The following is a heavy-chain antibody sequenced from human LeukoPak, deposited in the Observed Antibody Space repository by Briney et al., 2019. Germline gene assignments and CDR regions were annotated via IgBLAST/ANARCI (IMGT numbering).Heavy chain of an antibody. CDR2: INQDGTDK. V-gene: IGHV3-7*03. D-gene: IGHD1-26*01. J-gene: IGHJ5*02. Sequence: PGGSLRLSCAASGFTFSSYWVGWVRQAPGKGLEWVANINQDGTDKYYVDSVKGRFTISRDNAKNSLYLQMNSLRAEDTAVYYCAREIVGTHKSRFDPWGQGTLVTVSS. CDR1: GFTFSSYW. CDR3: AREIVGTHKSRFDP.